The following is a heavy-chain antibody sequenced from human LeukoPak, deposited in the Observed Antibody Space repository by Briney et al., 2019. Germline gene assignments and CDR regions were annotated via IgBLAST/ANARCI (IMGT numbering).Heavy chain of an antibody. V-gene: IGHV1-69*04. J-gene: IGHJ4*02. CDR3: ARVYRGYSSSWYDY. CDR2: IIPILGIA. CDR1: GGTFSSYA. D-gene: IGHD6-13*01. Sequence: SVKVSCKASGGTFSSYAISWVRQAPGQGLEWMGRIIPILGIANYAQKFQGRVTITADKSTSTAYMELSSLRSEDTAVYYCARVYRGYSSSWYDYWGQGTLVTVSS.